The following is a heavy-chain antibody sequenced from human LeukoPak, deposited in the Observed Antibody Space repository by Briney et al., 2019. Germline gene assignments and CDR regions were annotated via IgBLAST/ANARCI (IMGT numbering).Heavy chain of an antibody. CDR3: ARGMVMPMAFDY. V-gene: IGHV4-59*08. CDR2: IYYSGST. Sequence: SETLSLTCTVSGGSISSYFWSWVRQPPGRGLEWIGYIYYSGSTNYNPSLKSRVTISVDTSKNQFSLKLSSVTAADTAVYYCARGMVMPMAFDYWGQGTLVTVSS. J-gene: IGHJ4*02. D-gene: IGHD2-21*01. CDR1: GGSISSYF.